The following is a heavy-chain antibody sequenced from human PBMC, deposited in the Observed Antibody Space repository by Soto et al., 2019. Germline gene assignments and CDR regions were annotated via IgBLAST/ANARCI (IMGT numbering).Heavy chain of an antibody. J-gene: IGHJ6*02. CDR1: GYSFTLYW. D-gene: IGHD6-13*01. CDR2: IYPGDSDT. CDR3: ARSIAAAGSYYYYGMDV. V-gene: IGHV5-51*01. Sequence: GESLKISCQGSGYSFTLYWIGWVRQMPGKGLEWMGIIYPGDSDTRYSPSFQGQVTISADKSISTAYLQWSSLKASDTAMYYCARSIAAAGSYYYYGMDVWGQGTTVTVSS.